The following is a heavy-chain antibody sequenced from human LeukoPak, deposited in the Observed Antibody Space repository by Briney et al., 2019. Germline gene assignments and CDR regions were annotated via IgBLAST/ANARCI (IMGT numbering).Heavy chain of an antibody. D-gene: IGHD3-16*01. V-gene: IGHV1-18*01. CDR1: GYTFTSYG. CDR2: ISAYNGNT. Sequence: RASVKLSCKSSGYTFTSYGISWVRQAPGQGLEWMGWISAYNGNTNYAQKLQGRVTMTTDTSTSTAYMELKSLRSDYTAVYYCARFGGYYYYMDVWGKGTTVTISS. CDR3: ARFGGYYYYMDV. J-gene: IGHJ6*03.